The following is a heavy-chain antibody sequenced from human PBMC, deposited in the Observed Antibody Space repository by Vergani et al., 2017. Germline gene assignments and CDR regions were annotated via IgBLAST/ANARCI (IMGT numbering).Heavy chain of an antibody. CDR2: IWYDGSNK. D-gene: IGHD6-13*01. V-gene: IGHV3-33*01. CDR1: GFTFSSYG. J-gene: IGHJ3*02. CDR3: AREVGAAAGTRIRAFDI. Sequence: QVQLVESGGGVVQPGRSLRLSCAASGFTFSSYGMHWVRQAPGKGLEWVAVIWYDGSNKYYADSVKGRFTISRDNSKNTLYLQMNSLRAEDTAVYYCAREVGAAAGTRIRAFDIWGQGTMVTVSS.